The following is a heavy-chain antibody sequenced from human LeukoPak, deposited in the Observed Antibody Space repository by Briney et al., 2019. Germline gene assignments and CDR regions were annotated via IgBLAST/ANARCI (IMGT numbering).Heavy chain of an antibody. CDR3: ARPSSWNDVLPFDY. V-gene: IGHV1-18*01. Sequence: ASVKVSCKASGGTFSSYAISWVRQAPGQGLEWMGWISAYNGNTNYAQKLQGRVTMTTDTSTSTAYMELRSLRSEDTAVYYCARPSSWNDVLPFDYWGQGTLVTVSS. J-gene: IGHJ4*02. CDR2: ISAYNGNT. CDR1: GGTFSSYA. D-gene: IGHD1-1*01.